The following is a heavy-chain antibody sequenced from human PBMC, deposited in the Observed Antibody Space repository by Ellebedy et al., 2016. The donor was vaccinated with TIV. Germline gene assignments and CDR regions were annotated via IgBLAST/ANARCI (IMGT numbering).Heavy chain of an antibody. Sequence: GESLKISXAVSGFTFSTYWMSWVRQAPGKGLEWVANIKQDGSEKYYMDSVKGRFTISRDNAKNSLYLQMNSLRAEDTAVYYCARGPYYSDPSAPYAHYWGQGTLVTVSS. J-gene: IGHJ4*02. CDR3: ARGPYYSDPSAPYAHY. D-gene: IGHD3-22*01. CDR2: IKQDGSEK. CDR1: GFTFSTYW. V-gene: IGHV3-7*04.